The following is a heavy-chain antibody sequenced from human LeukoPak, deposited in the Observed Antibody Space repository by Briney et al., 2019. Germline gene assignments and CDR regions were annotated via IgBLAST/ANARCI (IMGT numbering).Heavy chain of an antibody. Sequence: PGGSLRLSCAASGFTFSNYAMSWVRQAPGKGLQWVSSISISGGSTFYADSVKGRFTISSDNSKNTLYLQMNSLRADDTAVYYCAKDPTVTHYGDCVGDWGQGTLVTVSS. CDR1: GFTFSNYA. D-gene: IGHD4-17*01. V-gene: IGHV3-23*01. CDR3: AKDPTVTHYGDCVGD. J-gene: IGHJ4*02. CDR2: ISISGGST.